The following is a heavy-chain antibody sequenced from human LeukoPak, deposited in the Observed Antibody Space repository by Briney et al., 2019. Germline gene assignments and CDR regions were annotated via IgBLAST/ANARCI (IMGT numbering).Heavy chain of an antibody. V-gene: IGHV4-39*01. D-gene: IGHD3-16*02. CDR1: GGSISSSSYY. CDR3: ARQPPTYYDYVWGRYRSPCYFDY. J-gene: IGHJ4*03. CDR2: IYYSGST. Sequence: SETLSLTCTVSGGSISSSSYYWGWIRQPPGKGLEWIGSIYYSGSTYYNPSLKSRVTISVDTSKNQFSLKLSSVTAADTAVYYCARQPPTYYDYVWGRYRSPCYFDYWGQGTLVTVSS.